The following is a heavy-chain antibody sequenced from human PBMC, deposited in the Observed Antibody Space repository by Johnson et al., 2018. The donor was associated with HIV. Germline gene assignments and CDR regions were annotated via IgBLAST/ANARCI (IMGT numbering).Heavy chain of an antibody. CDR1: GFTFDDYG. Sequence: MLLVESGGGVVRPGGSLRLSCAASGFTFDDYGMSWVRQAPGKGLEWVSGINWNGGSTGYADSVKGRFTISRDNAKNSLYLQMNSLRAEDTALYYCAREAGSGSYSPWRPDAVDIWGQGTMVTVSS. CDR3: AREAGSGSYSPWRPDAVDI. V-gene: IGHV3-20*04. CDR2: INWNGGST. J-gene: IGHJ3*02. D-gene: IGHD3-10*01.